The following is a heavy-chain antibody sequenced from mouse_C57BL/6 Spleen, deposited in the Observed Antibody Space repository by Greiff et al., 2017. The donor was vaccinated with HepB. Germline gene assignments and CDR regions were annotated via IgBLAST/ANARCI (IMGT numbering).Heavy chain of an antibody. Sequence: EVQLQQSGPGLVKPSQSLSLTCSVTGYSITSGYYWNWIRQFPGNKLEWMGYISYDGSNNYNPSLKNRISITRDTSKNQFFLKLNSVTTEDTATYYCALFTTVVANAMDYWGQGTSVTVSS. CDR2: ISYDGSN. CDR1: GYSITSGYY. D-gene: IGHD1-1*01. CDR3: ALFTTVVANAMDY. V-gene: IGHV3-6*01. J-gene: IGHJ4*01.